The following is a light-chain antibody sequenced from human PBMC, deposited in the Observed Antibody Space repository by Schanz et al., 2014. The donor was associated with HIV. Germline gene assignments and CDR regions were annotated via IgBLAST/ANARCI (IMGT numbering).Light chain of an antibody. J-gene: IGLJ3*02. CDR1: SSDVGDYNY. CDR2: DVT. Sequence: QSALTQPRSVSGSPGQSVTISCTGTSSDVGDYNYVSWYQQHPGKAPKLMIFDVTKRPSGVPDRFSGSKSGNTASLTISGLQAEDEADYYCCSFAGTIWVFGGGTKLTVL. V-gene: IGLV2-11*01. CDR3: CSFAGTIWV.